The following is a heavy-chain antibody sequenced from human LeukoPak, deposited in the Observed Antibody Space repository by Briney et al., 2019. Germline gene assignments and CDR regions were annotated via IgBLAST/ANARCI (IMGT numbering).Heavy chain of an antibody. CDR2: INTNTGNP. D-gene: IGHD5-24*01. Sequence: ASVKVSCKASGHTFTSYAMNWVRQAPGQGLEWMGWINTNTGNPTYAQGFTGRFVFSLDTSVSTAYLQISSLKAEDTAVYYCARDPNPRRRWLQLRAWFDPWGQGTLVTVSS. J-gene: IGHJ5*02. V-gene: IGHV7-4-1*02. CDR3: ARDPNPRRRWLQLRAWFDP. CDR1: GHTFTSYA.